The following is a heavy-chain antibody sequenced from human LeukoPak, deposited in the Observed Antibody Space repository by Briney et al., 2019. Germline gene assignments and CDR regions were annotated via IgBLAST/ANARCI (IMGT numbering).Heavy chain of an antibody. D-gene: IGHD6-6*01. Sequence: SQTLSLTCTVSGGSISSGSYYWSWIRQPAGKGLEWIGRIYTSGSTNYNPSLKSRVTISVDTSKNQFSLKLSSVTAADTAVYYCAREVRSSLSYYYYYYMDVWGKGTTVTVSS. V-gene: IGHV4-61*02. CDR3: AREVRSSLSYYYYYYMDV. CDR1: GGSISSGSYY. CDR2: IYTSGST. J-gene: IGHJ6*03.